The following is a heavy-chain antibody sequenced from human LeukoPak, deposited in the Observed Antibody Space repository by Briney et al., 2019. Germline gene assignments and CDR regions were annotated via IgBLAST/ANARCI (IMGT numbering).Heavy chain of an antibody. CDR3: ARGPGYSSSWFLGGPYYYYYMDV. V-gene: IGHV4-34*01. D-gene: IGHD6-13*01. CDR2: INHSGST. J-gene: IGHJ6*03. Sequence: SETLSLTCAVYGGSFSGYYWSWIRQPPGKGLEWIGEINHSGSTNYNPSLKSRVTISVDTSKNQFSLKLSSVTAADTAVYYCARGPGYSSSWFLGGPYYYYYMDVWGQGTTVTVSS. CDR1: GGSFSGYY.